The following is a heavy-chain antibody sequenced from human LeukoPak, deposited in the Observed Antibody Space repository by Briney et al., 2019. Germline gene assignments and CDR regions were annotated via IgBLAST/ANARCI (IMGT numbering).Heavy chain of an antibody. D-gene: IGHD6-6*01. V-gene: IGHV1-3*01. Sequence: ASLKASCKASGYTLTSYAMHWVRQAPGQRLEWMGWINAGNGNTKYSQKFQGRVTITWDTSASTAYLGWSRLRSEDRAVYYCARALRIAWRNWFDPWGQGTLVTVSS. CDR3: ARALRIAWRNWFDP. CDR2: INAGNGNT. J-gene: IGHJ5*02. CDR1: GYTLTSYA.